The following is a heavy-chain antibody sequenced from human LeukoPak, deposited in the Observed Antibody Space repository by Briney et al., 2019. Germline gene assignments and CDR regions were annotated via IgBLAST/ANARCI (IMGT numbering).Heavy chain of an antibody. J-gene: IGHJ4*02. Sequence: SETLSLTCAVYGGSFSGYYWSWIRQPPGKGLEWIGYIYYSGSTNYNPSLKSRVTISVDTSKNQFSLKLSSVTAADTAVYYCARSNGYYDSSGYSYYFDYWGQGTLVTVSS. CDR2: IYYSGST. D-gene: IGHD3-22*01. CDR3: ARSNGYYDSSGYSYYFDY. CDR1: GGSFSGYY. V-gene: IGHV4-59*01.